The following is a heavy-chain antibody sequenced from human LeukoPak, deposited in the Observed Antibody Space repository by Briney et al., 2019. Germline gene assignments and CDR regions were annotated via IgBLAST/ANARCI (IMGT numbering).Heavy chain of an antibody. CDR1: GFTFSSYE. Sequence: GGSLRLSCAASGFTFSSYEMNWVRQAPGKGLEWVSYISSSGSTIYYADSVKGRFTISRDNAKNSLYLQMNSLRAEDTAVYYCSKEDKEYSSTWYNPGDYWGQGTLVTVSS. D-gene: IGHD1-1*01. CDR3: SKEDKEYSSTWYNPGDY. CDR2: ISSSGSTI. J-gene: IGHJ4*02. V-gene: IGHV3-48*03.